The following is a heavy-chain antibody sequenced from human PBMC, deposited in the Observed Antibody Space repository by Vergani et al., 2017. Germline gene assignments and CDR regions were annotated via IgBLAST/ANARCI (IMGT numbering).Heavy chain of an antibody. CDR3: ARDRGDMDV. V-gene: IGHV4-61*02. D-gene: IGHD3-10*01. J-gene: IGHJ6*02. CDR2: IYTSGSI. Sequence: QVQLQESGPGLVKPSQPLSLTCTVSGGSISSGSYYWSWIRQPAGKGLEWIGRIYTSGSINYNPSLKSRVTISVDTSKNQFSLKLSSVTAADTAVYYCARDRGDMDVWGQGTTVTVS. CDR1: GGSISSGSYY.